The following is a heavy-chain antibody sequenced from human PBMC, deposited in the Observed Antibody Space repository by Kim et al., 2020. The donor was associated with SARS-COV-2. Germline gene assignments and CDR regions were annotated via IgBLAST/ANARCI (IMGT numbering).Heavy chain of an antibody. D-gene: IGHD3-22*01. CDR1: GFTFGDYA. CDR3: TSGYYYDSSGYGDY. J-gene: IGHJ4*02. CDR2: IRSKAYGGTT. V-gene: IGHV3-49*03. Sequence: GGSLRLSCTASGFTFGDYAMSWFRQAPGKGLEWVGFIRSKAYGGTTEYAASVKGRFTISRDDSKSIAYLQMNSLKTEDTAVYYCTSGYYYDSSGYGDYWGQGTLVTVSS.